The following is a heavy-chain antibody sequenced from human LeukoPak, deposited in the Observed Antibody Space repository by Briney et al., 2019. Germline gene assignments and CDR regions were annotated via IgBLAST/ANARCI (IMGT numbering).Heavy chain of an antibody. CDR1: GYTFTSSG. V-gene: IGHV1-18*01. J-gene: IGHJ4*02. Sequence: ASVKVSCKASGYTFTSSGISWVRQARGQGLEWMGWISAYNGNTNYAQKLQGRVTMTTDTSTSTAYMELRSLRSDDTAVYYCLAVASSGGYWGQGTLVTVSS. CDR3: LAVASSGGY. CDR2: ISAYNGNT. D-gene: IGHD6-19*01.